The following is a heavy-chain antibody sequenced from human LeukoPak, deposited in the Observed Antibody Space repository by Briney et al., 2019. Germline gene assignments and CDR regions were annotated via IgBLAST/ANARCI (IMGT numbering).Heavy chain of an antibody. J-gene: IGHJ3*02. V-gene: IGHV3-9*03. CDR3: AKDLYGDYVLGAFDI. D-gene: IGHD4-17*01. CDR1: GFTFDDYA. Sequence: GGSLGLSCAASGFTFDDYAMHWVRQAPGKGLEWVSGISWNSGSIGYADSVKGRFTISRDNAKNSLYLQMNSLRAEDMALYYCAKDLYGDYVLGAFDIWGQGTMVTVSS. CDR2: ISWNSGSI.